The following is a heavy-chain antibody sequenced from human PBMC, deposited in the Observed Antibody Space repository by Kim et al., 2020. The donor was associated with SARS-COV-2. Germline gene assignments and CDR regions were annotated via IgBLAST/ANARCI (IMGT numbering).Heavy chain of an antibody. CDR1: GGSFSSYY. J-gene: IGHJ4*02. CDR3: ARGSYYASGSFYKY. CDR2: INDSGSS. D-gene: IGHD3-10*01. V-gene: IGHV4-34*01. Sequence: SETLSLTCGVYGGSFSSYYWNWIRQPPGKGLEWIGEINDSGSSNYNPSLSGRVTISVDTSKKQFSLKLTSVTAADTAVYYCARGSYYASGSFYKYWGQGRLVTVSS.